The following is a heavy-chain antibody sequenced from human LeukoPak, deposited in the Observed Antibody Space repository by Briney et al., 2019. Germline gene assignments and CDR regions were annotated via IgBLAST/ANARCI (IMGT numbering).Heavy chain of an antibody. V-gene: IGHV3-74*01. CDR2: MNSDGSST. J-gene: IGHJ3*02. D-gene: IGHD3-22*01. CDR1: GFTFSSYA. Sequence: GGSLRLSCAASGFTFSSYAMSWVRQAPGKGLVWVSRMNSDGSSTSYADSVKGRFTISRDNAKNTLYLQMNSLRAEDTAVYYCARDSTSSGYHSSAFDIWGQGTMVTVSS. CDR3: ARDSTSSGYHSSAFDI.